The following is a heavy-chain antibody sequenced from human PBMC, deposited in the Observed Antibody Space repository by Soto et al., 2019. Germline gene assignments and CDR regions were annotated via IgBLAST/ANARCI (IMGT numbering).Heavy chain of an antibody. CDR1: GGSFSGYY. CDR2: INHSGST. CDR3: ARVSRLPRYYYYMDV. V-gene: IGHV4-34*01. J-gene: IGHJ6*03. Sequence: PSETLSLTCAVYGGSFSGYYWSWIRQPPGKGLEWIGEINHSGSTNYNPSLKSRVTISVDTSKNQFSLKLSSVTAADTAVYYCARVSRLPRYYYYMDVWGKGTTVTVSS. D-gene: IGHD5-12*01.